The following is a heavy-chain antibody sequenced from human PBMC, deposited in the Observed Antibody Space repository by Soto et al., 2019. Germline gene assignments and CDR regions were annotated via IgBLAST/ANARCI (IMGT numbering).Heavy chain of an antibody. V-gene: IGHV3-30*18. CDR2: ISYDGSNK. D-gene: IGHD4-4*01. J-gene: IGHJ6*02. CDR1: GFTFSSYG. Sequence: GGALRLSCAASGFTFSSYGMHSVRQAPGKGLEWVAVISYDGSNKYYADSVKGRFTISRDNSKNTLYLQMNSLRAEDTAVYYCAKDRVTRYYYYGMDVWGQGTTVTVSS. CDR3: AKDRVTRYYYYGMDV.